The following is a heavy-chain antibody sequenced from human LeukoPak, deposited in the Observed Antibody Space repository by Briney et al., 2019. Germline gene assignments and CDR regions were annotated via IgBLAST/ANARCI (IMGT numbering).Heavy chain of an antibody. J-gene: IGHJ3*02. CDR2: ITPNSGGT. CDR3: ARSYYDILTGYYNVEAFDI. Sequence: GASVKVSCKASGYTFTGYYIHWVRQAPGQGLEWMGWITPNSGGTNYAQKFQGWVTMTRDTSISTAYMELSRLRSDDTAVYYCARSYYDILTGYYNVEAFDIWGPGTMVTVSS. CDR1: GYTFTGYY. D-gene: IGHD3-9*01. V-gene: IGHV1-2*04.